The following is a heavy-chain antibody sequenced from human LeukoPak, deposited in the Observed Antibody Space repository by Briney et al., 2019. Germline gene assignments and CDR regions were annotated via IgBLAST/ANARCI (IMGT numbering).Heavy chain of an antibody. V-gene: IGHV3-48*03. CDR3: ARDSAIQLWHYDDY. CDR2: IRSSGDTI. Sequence: GGSLRLSCVASGFTFSSYEMNWVRQAPGKGLEWVSYIRSSGDTIYYADSVKGRFTISRDNAKNSLYLQMNSLRAEDTAVYYCARDSAIQLWHYDDYWGQGTLVTVSS. J-gene: IGHJ4*02. D-gene: IGHD5-18*01. CDR1: GFTFSSYE.